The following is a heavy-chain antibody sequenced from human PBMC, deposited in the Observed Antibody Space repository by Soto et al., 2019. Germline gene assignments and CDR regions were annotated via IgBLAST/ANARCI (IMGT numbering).Heavy chain of an antibody. V-gene: IGHV3-23*01. CDR2: ISGSGGST. D-gene: IGHD1-20*01. CDR1: GFTFSSYA. CDR3: AKVPTRYSRSPVWFDP. J-gene: IGHJ5*02. Sequence: GGSLRLSCAASGFTFSSYAMSWVRQAPGKGLEWVSAISGSGGSTYYADSVKGRFTISRDNSKNTLYLQMNSLRAEDTAVYYCAKVPTRYSRSPVWFDPWGQGTLVTVSS.